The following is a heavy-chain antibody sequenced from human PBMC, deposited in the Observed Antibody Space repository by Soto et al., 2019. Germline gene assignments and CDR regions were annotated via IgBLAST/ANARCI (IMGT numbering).Heavy chain of an antibody. CDR1: GFTFSSYG. CDR3: AKLARYCSSTSCPEDY. D-gene: IGHD2-2*01. J-gene: IGHJ4*02. Sequence: QVQLVESGGGVVQPGRSLRLSCAASGFTFSSYGMHWVRQAPGKGLEWGAVISYDGSNKYYADSVKGRFTISRDNSKNTLYLQMNSLRAEDTAVYYCAKLARYCSSTSCPEDYWGQGTLVTVSS. CDR2: ISYDGSNK. V-gene: IGHV3-30*18.